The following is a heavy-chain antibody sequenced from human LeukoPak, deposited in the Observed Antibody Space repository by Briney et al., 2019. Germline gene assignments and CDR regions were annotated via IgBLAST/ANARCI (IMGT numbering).Heavy chain of an antibody. CDR3: AISSSYYYDSSGLPDFDY. Sequence: GASVKVSCTASGYTFTSYGISWVRQAPGQGLEWMGWISAYNGNTNYAQKLQGRVTMTTDTSTSTAYMELRSLRSDDTAVYYCAISSSYYYDSSGLPDFDYWGQGTLVTVSS. D-gene: IGHD3-22*01. CDR2: ISAYNGNT. CDR1: GYTFTSYG. V-gene: IGHV1-18*01. J-gene: IGHJ4*02.